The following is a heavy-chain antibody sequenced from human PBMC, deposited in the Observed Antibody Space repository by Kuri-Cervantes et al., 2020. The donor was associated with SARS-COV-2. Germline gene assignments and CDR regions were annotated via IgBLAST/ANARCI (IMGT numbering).Heavy chain of an antibody. Sequence: LVLSCTVSGGSISCYYWSWLQHPQGKGLEWIWYIYYSGSTNYNPSLKSRVTITVDTSKTQFSLKLSSVTAADTAVYYCARVGEYSSSLDYWGQGTLVTVSS. CDR1: GGSISCYY. V-gene: IGHV4-59*01. CDR2: IYYSGST. D-gene: IGHD6-13*01. J-gene: IGHJ4*02. CDR3: ARVGEYSSSLDY.